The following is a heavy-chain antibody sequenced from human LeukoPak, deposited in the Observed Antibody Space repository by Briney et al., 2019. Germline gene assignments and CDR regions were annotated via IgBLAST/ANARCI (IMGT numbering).Heavy chain of an antibody. CDR2: IKSKTDGGTT. Sequence: GGSLRLSCAASGFTFTNYWMSWVRQAPGKGLEWVGRIKSKTDGGTTDYAAPVKGRFTISRDDSKNTLYLQMNSLKTEDTAVYYCTTDLGWGRIVDYWGQGTLVTVSS. CDR3: TTDLGWGRIVDY. V-gene: IGHV3-15*01. J-gene: IGHJ4*02. D-gene: IGHD7-27*01. CDR1: GFTFTNYW.